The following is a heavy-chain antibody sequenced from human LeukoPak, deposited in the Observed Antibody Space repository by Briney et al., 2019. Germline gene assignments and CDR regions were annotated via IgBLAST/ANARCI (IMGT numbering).Heavy chain of an antibody. Sequence: SETLSLTCTVSGGSISNYYWSWIRQPPGKGLEWIGYIYYSGSTYYNPSLRSRVTISVDTSKNQFSLNLNSVTAAGTAVYYCARALSGTYGLFQHWGQGTLVTVSS. D-gene: IGHD1-26*01. V-gene: IGHV4-59*01. CDR1: GGSISNYY. CDR3: ARALSGTYGLFQH. J-gene: IGHJ1*01. CDR2: IYYSGST.